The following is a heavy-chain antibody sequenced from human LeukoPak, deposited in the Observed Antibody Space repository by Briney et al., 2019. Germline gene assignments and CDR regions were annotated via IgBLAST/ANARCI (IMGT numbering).Heavy chain of an antibody. D-gene: IGHD3-22*01. Sequence: GESLRLSCAASGFTFSSYWMHWVRQAPGKGLVWVSRINSDGSSTSYADSVKGRFTISRDNAKNTLYLQMNSLRAEDTAVYYCASLDYYDSSGRLFDYWGQGTLVTVSS. CDR3: ASLDYYDSSGRLFDY. CDR2: INSDGSST. CDR1: GFTFSSYW. V-gene: IGHV3-74*01. J-gene: IGHJ4*02.